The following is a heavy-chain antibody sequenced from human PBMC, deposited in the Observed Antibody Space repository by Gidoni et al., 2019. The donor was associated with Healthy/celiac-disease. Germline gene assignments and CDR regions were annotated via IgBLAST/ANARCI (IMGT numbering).Heavy chain of an antibody. CDR3: ARGPLRFLEWLLDPKYYLDV. CDR1: GGSFSGYY. Sequence: QVQLQQWGAGLLKPSETLSLTCAVYGGSFSGYYWSWIRQPPGKGLEWIGEINHSGSTNYNPSLKSRVTISVDTSKNQFSLKLSSVTAADTAVYYCARGPLRFLEWLLDPKYYLDVWGQGTTVTVSS. J-gene: IGHJ6*02. V-gene: IGHV4-34*01. D-gene: IGHD3-3*01. CDR2: INHSGST.